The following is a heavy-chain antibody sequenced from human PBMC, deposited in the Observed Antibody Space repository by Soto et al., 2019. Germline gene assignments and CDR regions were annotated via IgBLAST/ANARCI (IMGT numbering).Heavy chain of an antibody. CDR3: ANRPLWGGPLVGATIVY. V-gene: IGHV3-23*01. CDR2: ISGSGGST. Sequence: PGGSLRLSCAASGFTFSSYAMSWVRQAPGKGLEWVSAISGSGGSTYYADSVKGRFTISRDNSKNTLYLQMNSLRAEDTAVYYCANRPLWGGPLVGATIVYWGQGTLVTVSS. J-gene: IGHJ4*02. CDR1: GFTFSSYA. D-gene: IGHD1-26*01.